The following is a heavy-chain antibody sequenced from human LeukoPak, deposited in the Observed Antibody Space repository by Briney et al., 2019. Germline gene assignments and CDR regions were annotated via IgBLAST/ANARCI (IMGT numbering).Heavy chain of an antibody. J-gene: IGHJ1*01. D-gene: IGHD6-19*01. CDR1: GGSISSGDYY. Sequence: SQTLSLTCTVSGGSISSGDYYWSWIRQPPGKGLEWIGYIYYSGSTYYNPSLKSRVTISVDTSKNQLSLKLSSVTAADTAVYYCARGPYSSGWYKAEYFQHWGQGTLVTVPS. V-gene: IGHV4-30-4*01. CDR2: IYYSGST. CDR3: ARGPYSSGWYKAEYFQH.